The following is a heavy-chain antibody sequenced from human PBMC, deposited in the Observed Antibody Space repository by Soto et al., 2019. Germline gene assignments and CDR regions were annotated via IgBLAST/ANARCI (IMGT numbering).Heavy chain of an antibody. Sequence: GGSLRLSCAASGFTVSSYSMNWVRQAPGKGLEWVSSISSSSSYIYYADSVKGRFTISRDNAKNSLYLQMNSLRAEDTAVYYCASHRGLAVAGTFDYWGQGTLVTVSS. J-gene: IGHJ4*02. CDR3: ASHRGLAVAGTFDY. CDR2: ISSSSSYI. CDR1: GFTVSSYS. V-gene: IGHV3-21*01. D-gene: IGHD6-19*01.